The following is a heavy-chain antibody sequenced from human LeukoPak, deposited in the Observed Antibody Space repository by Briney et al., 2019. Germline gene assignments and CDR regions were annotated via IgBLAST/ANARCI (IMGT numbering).Heavy chain of an antibody. CDR1: GVTFSSYS. CDR2: ISSSSSTI. Sequence: PGGSLRLSCAASGVTFSSYSMNWVRQAPGRGLEWVSYISSSSSTIYYADSVKGRFTISRDNAKNSLYLQMNSLRAEDTAVYYCARGGSGYSTYYFDYWGQGTLVTVSS. J-gene: IGHJ4*02. D-gene: IGHD6-13*01. V-gene: IGHV3-48*01. CDR3: ARGGSGYSTYYFDY.